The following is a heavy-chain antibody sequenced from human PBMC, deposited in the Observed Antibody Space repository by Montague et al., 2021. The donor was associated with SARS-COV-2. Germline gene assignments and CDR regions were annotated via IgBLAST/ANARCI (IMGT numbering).Heavy chain of an antibody. CDR3: ARDLGYNWNYYHYYSMDV. CDR1: GGSISSYY. D-gene: IGHD1-20*01. J-gene: IGHJ6*02. CDR2: IYYSGST. Sequence: SETLSLTCTVSGGSISSYYWSWIRQPPGKGLEWIGYIYYSGSTNXNPSLKSRVTISVDTSKNQFSLKLSSVTAADTAVYYCARDLGYNWNYYHYYSMDVWGQGTTVTVSS. V-gene: IGHV4-59*01.